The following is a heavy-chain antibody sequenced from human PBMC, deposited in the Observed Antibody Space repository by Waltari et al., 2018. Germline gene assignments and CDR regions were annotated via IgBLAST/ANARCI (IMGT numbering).Heavy chain of an antibody. D-gene: IGHD3-16*01. Sequence: QVQLQESGPGLVKPSETLSLTCSVSGSSITNYYWSWLRQTAGRELEWIGRMHGRGRTTYNPSLQRRVTMSADTSENKLSLRLTSVSAADTAVYFCARGDVLNWFDPGGQGIQVTVAS. CDR2: MHGRGRT. V-gene: IGHV4-4*07. J-gene: IGHJ5*02. CDR3: ARGDVLNWFDP. CDR1: GSSITNYY.